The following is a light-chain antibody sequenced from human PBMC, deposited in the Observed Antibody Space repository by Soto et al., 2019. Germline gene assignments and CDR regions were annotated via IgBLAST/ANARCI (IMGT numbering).Light chain of an antibody. CDR3: QQSYSVPYT. V-gene: IGKV1-39*01. CDR2: AAS. Sequence: IQMTQSPSSLSASVGDRVTITCRASQSITKYLNWCQQKPGKAPKLLIHAASSLQSGVPSRFSGSGYGTDFTLTINSLQPEDFATYHCQQSYSVPYTFGQGTKVDIK. J-gene: IGKJ2*01. CDR1: QSITKY.